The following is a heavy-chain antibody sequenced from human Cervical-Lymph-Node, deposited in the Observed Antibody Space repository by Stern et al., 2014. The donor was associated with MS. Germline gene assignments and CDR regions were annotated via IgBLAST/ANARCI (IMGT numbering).Heavy chain of an antibody. CDR2: ISFDGDTR. Sequence: QVQLVESGGSVVQPGRSLRLSCAASGFIFSTYTMYWVRQAPGKGLEWVAVISFDGDTRDYAESVRGRFTLSRDNLKNTMYLQMNSLRPEDTAVYYCARGGSPILGDTESPADYWGQGTLVTVSS. CDR3: ARGGSPILGDTESPADY. D-gene: IGHD3-16*01. V-gene: IGHV3-30-3*01. J-gene: IGHJ4*02. CDR1: GFIFSTYT.